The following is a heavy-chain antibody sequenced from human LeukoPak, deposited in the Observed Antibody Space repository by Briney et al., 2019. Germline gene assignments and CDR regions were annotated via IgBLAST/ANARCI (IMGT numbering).Heavy chain of an antibody. Sequence: GRSLRLSCAASGSTFSSYGMHWVRQAPGKGLEWVAVIWYDGSNKYYADSVKGRFTISRDNSKNTLYLQMNSLRAEDTAVYYCARGASSGWYGGFDYWGQGTLVTVSS. V-gene: IGHV3-33*01. J-gene: IGHJ4*02. D-gene: IGHD6-19*01. CDR2: IWYDGSNK. CDR1: GSTFSSYG. CDR3: ARGASSGWYGGFDY.